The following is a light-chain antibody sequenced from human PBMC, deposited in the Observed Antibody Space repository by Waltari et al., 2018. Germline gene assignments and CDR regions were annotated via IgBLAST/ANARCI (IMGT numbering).Light chain of an antibody. CDR2: EVS. Sequence: QSALTQPASVSGSPGQSITISCTGTSSDVGSYNLVSWYQQYPGKAPKLMIYEVSKRPSGVSYRFSGSKSGNTASLTISGLQAEDEADYYCCSYAGSSTYVIFGGGTKLTVL. CDR1: SSDVGSYNL. V-gene: IGLV2-23*02. CDR3: CSYAGSSTYVI. J-gene: IGLJ2*01.